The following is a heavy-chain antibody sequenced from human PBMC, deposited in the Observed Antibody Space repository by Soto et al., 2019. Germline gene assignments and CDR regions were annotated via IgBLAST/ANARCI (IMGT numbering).Heavy chain of an antibody. CDR1: GGSVSSGSYY. CDR3: ARQYCSGGSCYYRYYYYGMDV. V-gene: IGHV4-61*01. CDR2: IYYSGST. J-gene: IGHJ6*02. Sequence: QVQLQESGPGLVKPSETLSLTCTVSGGSVSSGSYYWSWIRQPPGKGLEWIGYIYYSGSTNYNPSLKSRVTISVDTSKNQFSLELSSVTAADTAVYYCARQYCSGGSCYYRYYYYGMDVWGQGTTVTVSS. D-gene: IGHD2-15*01.